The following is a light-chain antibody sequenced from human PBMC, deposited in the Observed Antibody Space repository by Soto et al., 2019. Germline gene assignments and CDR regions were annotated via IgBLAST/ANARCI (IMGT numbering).Light chain of an antibody. CDR3: QQYNNWSPVT. CDR1: QSVSSN. CDR2: GAS. J-gene: IGKJ5*01. V-gene: IGKV3-15*01. Sequence: EIVMTQSPATLSVSPGERATLSCRASQSVSSNLAWYQQKPGQAPRLLIYGASTRATGIPARFSGCGSGTEFTLTISSLQSEDFAVYYCQQYNNWSPVTFGQGTRLEIK.